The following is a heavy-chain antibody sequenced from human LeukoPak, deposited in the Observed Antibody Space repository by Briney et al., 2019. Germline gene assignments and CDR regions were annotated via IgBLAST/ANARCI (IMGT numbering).Heavy chain of an antibody. CDR3: TADLPGGYSDYFDY. J-gene: IGHJ4*02. D-gene: IGHD2-15*01. CDR2: IKSKAAGGTT. V-gene: IGHV3-15*01. Sequence: PGGSLRLSCAVSGLSFTSAWMSWVRQAPGKGLEWVGRIKSKAAGGTTDYAAPVKGRFSISRDDSRNTLYLQMNSLKSEDTAVYSCTADLPGGYSDYFDYWGQGTLVTVSS. CDR1: GLSFTSAW.